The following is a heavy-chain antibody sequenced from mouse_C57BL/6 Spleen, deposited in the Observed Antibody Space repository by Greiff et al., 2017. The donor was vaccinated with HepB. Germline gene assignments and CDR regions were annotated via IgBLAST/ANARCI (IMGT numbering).Heavy chain of an antibody. CDR3: ARRGNYWYFDV. J-gene: IGHJ1*03. Sequence: VQLKESGPELVKPGASVKISCKASGYAFSSSWMNWVKQRPGKGLEWIGRIYPGDGDTNYNGKFKGKATLTADKSSSTAYMQLSSLTSEDSAVYFCARRGNYWYFDVWGTGTTVTVSS. D-gene: IGHD1-1*02. CDR2: IYPGDGDT. CDR1: GYAFSSSW. V-gene: IGHV1-82*01.